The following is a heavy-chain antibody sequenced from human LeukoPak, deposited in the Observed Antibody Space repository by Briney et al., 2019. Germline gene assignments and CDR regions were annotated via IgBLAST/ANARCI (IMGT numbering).Heavy chain of an antibody. J-gene: IGHJ4*02. CDR1: GYSFTAYY. CDR2: INPNSGGT. CDR3: ARVFGRQLPDF. V-gene: IGHV1-2*02. Sequence: GASVKVSCTASGYSFTAYYMHWVRQAPGQGLEWMGWINPNSGGTNYAQKFQGRVTMTRDTSITTAYMEMSRLRSDDTAVYYCARVFGRQLPDFWGQGTLVTVSS. D-gene: IGHD1-26*01.